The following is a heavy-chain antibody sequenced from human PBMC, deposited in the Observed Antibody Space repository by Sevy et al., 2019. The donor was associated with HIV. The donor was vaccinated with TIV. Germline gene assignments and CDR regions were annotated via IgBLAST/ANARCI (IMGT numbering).Heavy chain of an antibody. Sequence: SETLSLTCTVSGGSISSYYWSWIRQPPGKGLEWIGYIYYSGSTNYNPSLKSRVTISVDTSKNQFSLKLSSVTAADTAVYYCARDHPSTGHLDYWGQGTLVTVSS. D-gene: IGHD1-1*01. V-gene: IGHV4-59*01. J-gene: IGHJ4*02. CDR2: IYYSGST. CDR3: ARDHPSTGHLDY. CDR1: GGSISSYY.